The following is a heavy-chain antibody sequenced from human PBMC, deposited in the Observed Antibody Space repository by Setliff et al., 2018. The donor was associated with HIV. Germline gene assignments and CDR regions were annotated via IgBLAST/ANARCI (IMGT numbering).Heavy chain of an antibody. CDR3: TTDDGSGSYFPPPYFDF. CDR1: GFTFSHAW. Sequence: PGGSLRLSCAASGFTFSHAWMSWVRQAPGKGLEWVGRIKSETDGGTMDYAAPVKGRFTISRDDSKNTLYLQMNSLKSEDTAIYYCTTDDGSGSYFPPPYFDFWGQGTLVTVSS. D-gene: IGHD3-10*01. V-gene: IGHV3-15*01. J-gene: IGHJ4*02. CDR2: IKSETDGGTM.